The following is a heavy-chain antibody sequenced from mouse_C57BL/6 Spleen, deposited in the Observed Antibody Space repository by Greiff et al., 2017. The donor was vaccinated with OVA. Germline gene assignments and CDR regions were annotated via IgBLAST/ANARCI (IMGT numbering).Heavy chain of an antibody. CDR3: AMRQHYYGSSYWYFDY. CDR2: ISSGSSTI. J-gene: IGHJ2*01. D-gene: IGHD1-1*01. CDR1: GFTFSDYG. V-gene: IGHV5-17*01. Sequence: EVQVVESGGGLVKPGGSLKLSCAASGFTFSDYGMHWVRQAPEKGLEWVAYISSGSSTIYYADTVKGRFTISRDNAKNTLFLQMTSLRSEDTAMYYCAMRQHYYGSSYWYFDYWGQGTTLTVSS.